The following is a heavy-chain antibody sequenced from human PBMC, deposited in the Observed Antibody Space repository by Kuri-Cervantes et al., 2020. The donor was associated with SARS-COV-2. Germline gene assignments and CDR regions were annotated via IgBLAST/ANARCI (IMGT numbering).Heavy chain of an antibody. D-gene: IGHD6-19*01. J-gene: IGHJ4*02. CDR2: IYYSGST. CDR1: GGSISSSSYH. Sequence: SETLSLTCTVSGGSISSSSYHWGWIRQPPGKGLEWIGSIYYSGSTYYNPSLKSRVTISVDTSKNQFSLKLSSVTAADTAVYYCASDHIAVAGTGDYWGQGTLVTVSS. CDR3: ASDHIAVAGTGDY. V-gene: IGHV4-39*01.